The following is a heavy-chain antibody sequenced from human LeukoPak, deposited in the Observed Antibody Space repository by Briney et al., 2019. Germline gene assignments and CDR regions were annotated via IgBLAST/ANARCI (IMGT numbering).Heavy chain of an antibody. Sequence: GGSLRLSCAASGFTFTTYWMHWVRQAPGTGLVWVSRISSDGTNTYYADSVKGRFSISRDNAKNTLYLQMNSLRAEDTAIYYCARVYYYYYMDAWGKGTTVTVSS. CDR3: ARVYYYYYMDA. CDR1: GFTFTTYW. CDR2: ISSDGTNT. J-gene: IGHJ6*03. V-gene: IGHV3-74*01.